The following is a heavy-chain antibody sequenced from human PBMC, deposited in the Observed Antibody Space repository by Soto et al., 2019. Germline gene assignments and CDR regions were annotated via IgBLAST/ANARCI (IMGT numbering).Heavy chain of an antibody. V-gene: IGHV4-38-2*02. CDR1: GYSISIGNY. CDR2: IYQSGST. CDR3: ARVLGAPLSSFVR. Sequence: SETLSLTCPVSGYSISIGNYWGWIRQPPGKRLEWIGSIYQSGSTYYNPSLRSRATISVDTSKNQFSLKLSSVTAADTAVYYCARVLGAPLSSFVRWGKEILVTVS. D-gene: IGHD6-6*01. J-gene: IGHJ4*02.